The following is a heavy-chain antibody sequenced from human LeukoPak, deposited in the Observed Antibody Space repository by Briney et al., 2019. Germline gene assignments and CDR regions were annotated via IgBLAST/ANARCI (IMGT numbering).Heavy chain of an antibody. Sequence: KPSQTLSLTCTVSGGSISSGSYYWSWIRQPAGKGLEWIGRIYTSGSTNYTPSLKSRVTISVDTSKNQFSLKLSSVTAADTAVYYCARDEEFYYYMDVWGKGTTVTVSS. CDR1: GGSISSGSYY. CDR2: IYTSGST. V-gene: IGHV4-61*02. J-gene: IGHJ6*03. CDR3: ARDEEFYYYMDV.